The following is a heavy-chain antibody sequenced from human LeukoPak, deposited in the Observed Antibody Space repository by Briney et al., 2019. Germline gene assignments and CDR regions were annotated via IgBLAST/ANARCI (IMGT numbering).Heavy chain of an antibody. V-gene: IGHV3-74*01. CDR3: ARDRISYSSSWADFDY. J-gene: IGHJ4*02. CDR1: EITLSNYW. D-gene: IGHD6-13*01. Sequence: GGSLRLSCAASEITLSNYWIHWVRQAPGKGLVWVSRISYDGHNTNYADSVKGRFTISRDNSKNTLYLQMNSLRAEDTAVYYCARDRISYSSSWADFDYWGQGTLVTVSS. CDR2: ISYDGHNT.